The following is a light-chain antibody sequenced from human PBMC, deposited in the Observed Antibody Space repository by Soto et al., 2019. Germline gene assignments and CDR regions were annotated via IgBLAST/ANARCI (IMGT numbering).Light chain of an antibody. CDR1: NIGSKR. CDR2: YDS. Sequence: SYELTQPPSVSVAPEKTARITCGGNNIGSKRVHWYRQKPGQAPVLVIYYDSDRPSGIHERFSGSNSGNTATLTISRVEAGDEADYYCQVWDITTDHYVFGTGTKLTVL. CDR3: QVWDITTDHYV. J-gene: IGLJ1*01. V-gene: IGLV3-21*04.